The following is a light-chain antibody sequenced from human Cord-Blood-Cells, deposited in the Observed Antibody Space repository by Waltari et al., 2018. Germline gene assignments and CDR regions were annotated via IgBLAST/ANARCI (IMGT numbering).Light chain of an antibody. CDR3: QQRNSYPPA. Sequence: IQWTQSPSSLSASVGDRVTITCRASQGISSYLAWYQQKPGKTPKLLIYAASTLQSGVPSRFSGSGSGTDFTLTISSLQPEDFATYYCQQRNSYPPAFGGGTKVEIK. CDR1: QGISSY. CDR2: AAS. V-gene: IGKV1-9*01. J-gene: IGKJ4*01.